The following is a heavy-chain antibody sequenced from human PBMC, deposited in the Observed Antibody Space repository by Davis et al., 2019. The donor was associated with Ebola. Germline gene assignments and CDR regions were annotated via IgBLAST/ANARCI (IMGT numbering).Heavy chain of an antibody. CDR3: ARVYYDFWSGYPDAFDI. D-gene: IGHD3-3*01. J-gene: IGHJ3*02. Sequence: SETLSLTCAVYGGSFSGYYWGWIRQPPGKGLEWIGYIYYSGSTNYNPSLKSRVTISVDTSKNQFSLKLSSVTAADTAVYYCARVYYDFWSGYPDAFDIWGQGTMVTVSS. CDR1: GGSFSGYY. V-gene: IGHV4-59*01. CDR2: IYYSGST.